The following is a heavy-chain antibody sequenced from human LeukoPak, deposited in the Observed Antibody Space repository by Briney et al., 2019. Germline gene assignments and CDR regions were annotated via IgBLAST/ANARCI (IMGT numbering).Heavy chain of an antibody. V-gene: IGHV3-7*01. CDR1: GFTFSGFS. CDR2: IKQDGSER. D-gene: IGHD3-10*01. Sequence: GGSLRLSCAASGFTFSGFSMSWVRQSPTKGLEWVAIIKQDGSERYYVDSVKGRFTISRDNAKNSLSLQMNNLRVEGTAVYYCARAGSHWHYVYWGQGTVVTVSS. J-gene: IGHJ4*02. CDR3: ARAGSHWHYVY.